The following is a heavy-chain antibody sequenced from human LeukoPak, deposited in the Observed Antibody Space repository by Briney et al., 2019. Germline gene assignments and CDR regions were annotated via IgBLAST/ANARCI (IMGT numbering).Heavy chain of an antibody. CDR3: AEGDYEYGWFDP. Sequence: ASVKVSCKASGYTFTGYYMHWVRQAPGQGLGWMGRINPNSGGTNYAQKFQGRVTMTRDTSISTAYMELSRLRSDDTAVYYCAEGDYEYGWFDPWGQGTLVTVSS. CDR1: GYTFTGYY. D-gene: IGHD4-17*01. J-gene: IGHJ5*02. CDR2: INPNSGGT. V-gene: IGHV1-2*06.